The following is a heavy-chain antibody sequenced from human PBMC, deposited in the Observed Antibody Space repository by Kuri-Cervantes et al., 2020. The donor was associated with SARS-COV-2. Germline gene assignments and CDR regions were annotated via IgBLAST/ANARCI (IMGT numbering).Heavy chain of an antibody. J-gene: IGHJ6*03. Sequence: ASVKVSCKASGGTFSSYTINWVRQATGQGLEWMGWMNPNSGNTGYAQKFQGRVTITRNTSISTAYMELSSLRSDDTAVYYCARSSGPRPGDMDVWGKGTTVTVSS. CDR2: MNPNSGNT. V-gene: IGHV1-8*03. CDR1: GGTFSSYT. CDR3: ARSSGPRPGDMDV. D-gene: IGHD6-19*01.